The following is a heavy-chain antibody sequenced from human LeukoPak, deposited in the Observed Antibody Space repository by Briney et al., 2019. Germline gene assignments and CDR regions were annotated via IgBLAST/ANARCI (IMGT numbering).Heavy chain of an antibody. D-gene: IGHD3-9*01. CDR2: ISAYNGNT. CDR1: GYTFTSYG. V-gene: IGHV1-18*04. J-gene: IGHJ4*02. CDR3: ARGRGAVTGAKTGGFADY. Sequence: ASVKVSCKASGYTFTSYGISWVRQAPGQGLEWMGWISAYNGNTNYAQKLQGRVTMTTDTSTSTAYMELRSLRSDDTAVYYCARGRGAVTGAKTGGFADYWGQGTLVTVSS.